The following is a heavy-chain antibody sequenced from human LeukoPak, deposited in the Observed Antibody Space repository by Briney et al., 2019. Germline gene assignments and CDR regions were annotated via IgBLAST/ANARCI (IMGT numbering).Heavy chain of an antibody. V-gene: IGHV3-7*01. D-gene: IGHD3-16*01. CDR1: GFTFSESW. Sequence: PGGSLRLSCAASGFTFSESWMSWVRQAPGKGLEWVANMNEDGSEKDYVDSVKGRFTISRDNARKSLYLQMSSLRAEDTAVYYCATYTHWVAGDVWGQGTTVTVS. J-gene: IGHJ6*02. CDR2: MNEDGSEK. CDR3: ATYTHWVAGDV.